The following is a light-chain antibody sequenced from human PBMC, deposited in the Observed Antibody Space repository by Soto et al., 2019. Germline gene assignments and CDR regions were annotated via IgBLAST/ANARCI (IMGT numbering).Light chain of an antibody. J-gene: IGKJ1*01. CDR3: QQYGSSRWT. CDR2: GAS. V-gene: IGKV3-20*01. Sequence: EIVLTQSPSTLSLSPRERXTXSXRASQSISSYLAWYQQKPGQAPSLLIYGASSRATGIPDRFSGSGSGTDFTLTISRLEPEDFAVYYCQQYGSSRWTFGQGTKVDI. CDR1: QSISSY.